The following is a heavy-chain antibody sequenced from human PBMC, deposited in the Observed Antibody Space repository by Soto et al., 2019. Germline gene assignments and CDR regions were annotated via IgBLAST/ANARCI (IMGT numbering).Heavy chain of an antibody. V-gene: IGHV3-9*01. CDR3: ARSSSYGYYYYYGMDV. Sequence: GGSLRLSCAASGFTFSSYAMHWVRQAPGKGLEWVSGISWNSGSIGYADSVKGRFTISRDNAKNSLYLQMNSLRAEDTALYYCARSSSYGYYYYYGMDVWGQGTTVTVSS. CDR2: ISWNSGSI. D-gene: IGHD6-13*01. CDR1: GFTFSSYA. J-gene: IGHJ6*02.